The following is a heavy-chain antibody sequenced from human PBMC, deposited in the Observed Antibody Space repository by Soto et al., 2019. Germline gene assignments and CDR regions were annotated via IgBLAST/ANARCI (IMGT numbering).Heavy chain of an antibody. V-gene: IGHV4-30-4*01. Sequence: QVQLQESGPGLVKPSQTLSLTCTVSGGSINSGGYFWSWIRQTPGKGLEGIGHIDNSGSTYTNPSLNRRTTISGDTSPNQFSLNLKSVTAADTAVYYCARGPSADKVDYWGQGTLVTVSS. J-gene: IGHJ4*02. CDR2: IDNSGST. CDR3: ARGPSADKVDY. D-gene: IGHD3-3*01. CDR1: GGSINSGGYF.